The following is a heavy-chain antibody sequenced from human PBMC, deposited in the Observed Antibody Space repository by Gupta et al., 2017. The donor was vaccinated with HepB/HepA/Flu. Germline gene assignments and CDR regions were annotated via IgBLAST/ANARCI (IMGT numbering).Heavy chain of an antibody. CDR3: AAAGNEHYFDF. CDR2: LYSSGST. D-gene: IGHD1-1*01. J-gene: IGHJ4*02. Sequence: QVPLQDSGPGLLQPSETLSLPSSVSAGSITSYYWSWIRQPAGKGLEWIGRLYSSGSTNYNPSLRSRVTMSVETSKNQLSLRLSSVTAADTAVYFCAAAGNEHYFDFWGQGAQVTVSS. CDR1: AGSITSYY. V-gene: IGHV4-4*07.